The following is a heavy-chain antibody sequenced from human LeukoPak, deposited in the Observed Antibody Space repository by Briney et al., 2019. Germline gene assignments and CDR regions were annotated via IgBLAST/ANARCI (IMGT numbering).Heavy chain of an antibody. CDR2: INTDGSST. CDR1: GFTFSSYW. D-gene: IGHD6-19*01. V-gene: IGHV3-74*01. J-gene: IGHJ4*02. Sequence: GGSLRLSCAASGFTFSSYWMHWVRQTPGKGLVWVSRINTDGSSTSYADSVKGRFTISRDNSKNTLYLQMNSLRAEDTAVYYCARGYRSSGCFDYWGQGTLVTVSS. CDR3: ARGYRSSGCFDY.